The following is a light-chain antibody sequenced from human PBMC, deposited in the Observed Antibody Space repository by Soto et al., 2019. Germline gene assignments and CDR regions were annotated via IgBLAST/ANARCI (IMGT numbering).Light chain of an antibody. Sequence: DIKLYKSPYTLCAYVGERVTLTCRARQSISSWSAWYQQKPGGAPKLLIYDASSLESGVPSRFSGSGSGTEFTLTISSLQTDDCATYYCQHYNTYSTWTFGQGTNVDI. V-gene: IGKV1-5*01. CDR2: DAS. J-gene: IGKJ1*01. CDR1: QSISSW. CDR3: QHYNTYSTWT.